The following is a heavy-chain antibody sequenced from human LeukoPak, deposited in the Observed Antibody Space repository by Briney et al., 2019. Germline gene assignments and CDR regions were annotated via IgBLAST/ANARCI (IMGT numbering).Heavy chain of an antibody. V-gene: IGHV3-48*01. J-gene: IGHJ6*03. CDR3: ARHSTTYYYYYMDV. CDR1: GFTFSSYS. Sequence: GGSLRLSCAASGFTFSSYSMNWVRQAPGKGLEWVSYISSSSSTIYYADSVKGRFTISRDNAKNSLYLQMNSLRAEDTAVYYCARHSTTYYYYYMDVWGKGTTVTVSS. D-gene: IGHD2-2*01. CDR2: ISSSSSTI.